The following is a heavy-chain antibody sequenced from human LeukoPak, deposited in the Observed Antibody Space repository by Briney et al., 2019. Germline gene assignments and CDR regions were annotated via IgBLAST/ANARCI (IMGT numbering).Heavy chain of an antibody. D-gene: IGHD3-10*01. V-gene: IGHV3-23*01. CDR3: ARPLMYYYGSETYFWFDP. J-gene: IGHJ5*02. Sequence: PGGSLRLSCTVSGFTLSSYEMTWFRQAPGKGLEWVSSIGYGGADSHYADSVKGRFTISRDNSKNTLYLQMNSLRADDTAVYYCARPLMYYYGSETYFWFDPWGQGTLVTVSS. CDR1: GFTLSSYE. CDR2: IGYGGADS.